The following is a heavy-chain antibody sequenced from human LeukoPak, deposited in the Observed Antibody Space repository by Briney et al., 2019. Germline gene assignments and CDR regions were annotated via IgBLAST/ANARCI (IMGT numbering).Heavy chain of an antibody. V-gene: IGHV1-2*02. J-gene: IGHJ4*02. CDR2: INPNSGGT. Sequence: ASVKVSCKPSGYTFTGYYMHWVRQAPGQGLEWMGWINPNSGGTNCAQKFQGRVTMTRDTSISTAYMELSRLRSDDTAVYYCAGDVPTTVTTYVQYYFDYWGQGTLVTVSS. CDR3: AGDVPTTVTTYVQYYFDY. D-gene: IGHD4-17*01. CDR1: GYTFTGYY.